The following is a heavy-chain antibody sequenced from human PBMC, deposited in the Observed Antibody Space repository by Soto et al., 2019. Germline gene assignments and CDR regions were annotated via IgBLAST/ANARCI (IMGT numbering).Heavy chain of an antibody. CDR3: AGGWRWGDY. V-gene: IGHV3-30*03. Sequence: QVQVVESGGGVVQPGRSLRLSCAASGFTFSNYGMQWVRQAPGKGLEWVAVISYDGSNKYYADSVKGRFTISRDNSKNTLYLQMNSLRNEDTAVYYGAGGWRWGDYWGQGTLVTVSS. CDR2: ISYDGSNK. J-gene: IGHJ4*02. D-gene: IGHD3-16*01. CDR1: GFTFSNYG.